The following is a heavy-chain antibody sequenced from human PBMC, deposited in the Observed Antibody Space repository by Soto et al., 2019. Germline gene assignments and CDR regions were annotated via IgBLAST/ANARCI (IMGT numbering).Heavy chain of an antibody. CDR1: GFTFSSYA. CDR3: AKDSRADHIVAVRGAIKDV. J-gene: IGHJ6*03. D-gene: IGHD2-2*02. V-gene: IGHV3-23*01. Sequence: GGSLRLSCAASGFTFSSYAMSWVRQAPGKGLEWVSAISGSGGSTYYADSVKGRFTISRDNSKNTLYLQMNSRRAEDTAVYYSAKDSRADHIVAVRGAIKDVWGNGTPVTVS. CDR2: ISGSGGST.